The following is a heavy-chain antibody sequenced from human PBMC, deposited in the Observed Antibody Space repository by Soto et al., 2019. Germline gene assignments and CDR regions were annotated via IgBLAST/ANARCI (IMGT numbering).Heavy chain of an antibody. V-gene: IGHV3-30*18. D-gene: IGHD2-15*01. CDR1: GFTFSSCG. Sequence: QVQLVESGGGVVQPGRSLRLFCAASGFTFSSCGMHWVRQAPGMGLQWVAVISNDGSNKIYADSVKGRFSISRDNSKNTLYLQMNSVRADTTAVYYCAKECSDWLAPVVLVWGQGITVTVSS. J-gene: IGHJ6*02. CDR3: AKECSDWLAPVVLV. CDR2: ISNDGSNK.